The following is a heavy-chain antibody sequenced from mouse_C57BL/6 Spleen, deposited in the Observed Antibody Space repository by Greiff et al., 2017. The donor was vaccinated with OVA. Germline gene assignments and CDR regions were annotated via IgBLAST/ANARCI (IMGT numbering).Heavy chain of an antibody. CDR1: GYTFTEYT. J-gene: IGHJ4*01. CDR2: FYPGSGSI. D-gene: IGHD2-4*01. CDR3: ARHGIYYDYEGYAMDY. V-gene: IGHV1-62-2*01. Sequence: LVKPGASVKLSCKASGYTFTEYTIHWVKQRSGQGLEWIGWFYPGSGSIKYNEKFKDKATLTADKSSSTVYMELSRLTSEDSAVYFCARHGIYYDYEGYAMDYWGQGTSVTVSS.